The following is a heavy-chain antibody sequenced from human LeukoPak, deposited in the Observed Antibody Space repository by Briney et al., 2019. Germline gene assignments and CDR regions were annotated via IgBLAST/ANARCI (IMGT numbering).Heavy chain of an antibody. CDR2: ISSSGNTA. D-gene: IGHD2-2*01. J-gene: IGHJ6*03. Sequence: PGGSLRLSCAASGFTFSSYEMKWVRQAPGKGLEWISYISSSGNTAYYADSVKGRFTISRDNANNSLYLQMNSLRADDTAVYYCARALYCSSSSCWNYYYHYMDVWGKGTTVTVSS. CDR3: ARALYCSSSSCWNYYYHYMDV. V-gene: IGHV3-48*03. CDR1: GFTFSSYE.